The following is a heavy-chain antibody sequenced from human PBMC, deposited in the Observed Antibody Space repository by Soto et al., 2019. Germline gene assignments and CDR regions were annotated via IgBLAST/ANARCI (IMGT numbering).Heavy chain of an antibody. CDR2: ISYDGSNK. J-gene: IGHJ4*02. D-gene: IGHD5-18*01. CDR1: GFTFSSYA. CDR3: ERDDGYSYALPY. Sequence: QVQLVESGGGVVQPGRSLRLSCAASGFTFSSYAMHWVRQAPGKGLEWVAVISYDGSNKYYADSVKGRFTISRDNSKNTLYLQMNSLRAEDTAVYYCERDDGYSYALPYWGQGTLVTVSS. V-gene: IGHV3-30-3*01.